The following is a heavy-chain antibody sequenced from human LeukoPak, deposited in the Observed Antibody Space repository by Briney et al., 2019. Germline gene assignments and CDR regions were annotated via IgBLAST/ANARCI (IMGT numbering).Heavy chain of an antibody. J-gene: IGHJ6*02. CDR1: GGSFSGYY. CDR2: IYYSGST. D-gene: IGHD2-21*01. CDR3: ARDDGEAPYYYGMDV. Sequence: SETLSLTCAVYGGSFSGYYWSWIRQPPGKGLEWIGYIYYSGSTYYNPSLKSRVTISVDTSKNQFSLKLSSVTAADTAVYYCARDDGEAPYYYGMDVWGQGTTVTVSS. V-gene: IGHV4-59*01.